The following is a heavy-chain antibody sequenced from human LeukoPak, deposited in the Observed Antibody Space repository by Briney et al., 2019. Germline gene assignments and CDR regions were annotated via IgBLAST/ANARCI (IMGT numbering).Heavy chain of an antibody. D-gene: IGHD3/OR15-3a*01. J-gene: IGHJ4*02. CDR1: GFTFSTYA. CDR3: AKGGLYFDY. CDR2: VTDSGGTT. Sequence: PGGSLRLSCAASGFTFSTYAMNWVRQAPGKGLEWVGAVTDSGGTTYYSDSVKGRFTISRDNSKNTVFLEMNSLRVEDTAVYYCAKGGLYFDYWGQGTLVTVSS. V-gene: IGHV3-23*01.